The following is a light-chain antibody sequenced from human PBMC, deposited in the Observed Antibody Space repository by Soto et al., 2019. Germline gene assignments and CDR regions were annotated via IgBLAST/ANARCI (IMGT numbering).Light chain of an antibody. J-gene: IGKJ5*01. CDR1: QSISSY. Sequence: DIQMTQSPSSLSASVGDRVTITCQASQSISSYLNWYQQKPGKAPKLLIYAASSLQSGVPSRFSGSGSATDFTLTISSLPPEYFATYYCQQSYSTPFTFGQGTRLEIK. V-gene: IGKV1-39*01. CDR2: AAS. CDR3: QQSYSTPFT.